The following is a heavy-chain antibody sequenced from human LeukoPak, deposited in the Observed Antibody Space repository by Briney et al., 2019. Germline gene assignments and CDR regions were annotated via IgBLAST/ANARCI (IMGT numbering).Heavy chain of an antibody. V-gene: IGHV1-18*01. CDR1: GYTFTSYG. CDR3: TRDHLAAAGSDAFDI. CDR2: VSPYNDNT. D-gene: IGHD6-13*01. Sequence: ASVKVSCKASGYTFTSYGISWVRQAPGQGLEWMGWVSPYNDNTKYAQKFQGRLTVTTDTSTTTAYMDLRSLRSDDTAVYYCTRDHLAAAGSDAFDIWGQGTMVTVSS. J-gene: IGHJ3*02.